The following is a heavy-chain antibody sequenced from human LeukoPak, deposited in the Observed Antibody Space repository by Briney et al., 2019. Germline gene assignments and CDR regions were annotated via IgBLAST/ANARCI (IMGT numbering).Heavy chain of an antibody. CDR1: GYTFTGYY. J-gene: IGHJ4*02. Sequence: GASAKVSCKASGYTFTGYYMHWVRQAPGQGLEWMGRINPNSGGTNYAQKFQGRVTMTRDTSISTAYMELSRLRSDDTAVYYCARGYCSGGSCQRPFDYWGQGTLVTVSS. D-gene: IGHD2-15*01. CDR3: ARGYCSGGSCQRPFDY. CDR2: INPNSGGT. V-gene: IGHV1-2*06.